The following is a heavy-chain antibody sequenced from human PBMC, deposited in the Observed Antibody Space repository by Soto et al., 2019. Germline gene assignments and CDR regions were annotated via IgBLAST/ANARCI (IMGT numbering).Heavy chain of an antibody. CDR1: GFTFSSYS. Sequence: GGSLRLSCAASGFTFSSYSMNWVRQAPGKGLEWVSSISSSSSYIYYADSVKGRFTISRDNAKNSLYLQMNSLRAEDTAVYYCARDGEDKVEAAPFDYWGQGTLVTVSS. V-gene: IGHV3-21*01. J-gene: IGHJ4*02. CDR3: ARDGEDKVEAAPFDY. CDR2: ISSSSSYI. D-gene: IGHD2-15*01.